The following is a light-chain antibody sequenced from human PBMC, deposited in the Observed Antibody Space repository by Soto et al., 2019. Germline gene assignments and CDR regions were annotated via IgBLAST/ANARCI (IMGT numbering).Light chain of an antibody. J-gene: IGLJ2*01. Sequence: QSARTQPASVSGSPGQSITISCTGTSSDVGGYNYVSWYQQHPGKAPKLMIYEVSNRPSGVSNRFSGSKSGNTASLTISGLQAEDEADYYCSSYTSSSTQVVFGGGTKLTVL. CDR3: SSYTSSSTQVV. V-gene: IGLV2-14*01. CDR1: SSDVGGYNY. CDR2: EVS.